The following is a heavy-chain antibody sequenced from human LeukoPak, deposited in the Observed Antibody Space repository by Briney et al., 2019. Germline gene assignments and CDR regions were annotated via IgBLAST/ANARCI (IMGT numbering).Heavy chain of an antibody. CDR1: GFTFGDYA. Sequence: PGGSLRLSCTASGFTFGDYAMSWFRQAPGKGLEWVGFIRSKVYGGTTEYAASVKGRFTISRDDSKSIAYLQMNSLNTEDTAVYYCTRDQYSSGWYDILFDYWGQGTLVTASS. V-gene: IGHV3-49*03. CDR3: TRDQYSSGWYDILFDY. CDR2: IRSKVYGGTT. D-gene: IGHD6-19*01. J-gene: IGHJ4*02.